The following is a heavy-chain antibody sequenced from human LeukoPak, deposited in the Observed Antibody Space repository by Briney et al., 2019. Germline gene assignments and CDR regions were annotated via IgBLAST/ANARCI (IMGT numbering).Heavy chain of an antibody. CDR2: ISSSGGTI. CDR1: GFTFSSYE. Sequence: GGSLRLSCAASGFTFSSYEMNWVRQAPGKGLEWVSYISSSGGTIYYADSVKGRFTISRDNAKNSLYLQMNSLRAEDTAVYYCARAKMTTAGGVFDYWGQGTLVTVSS. V-gene: IGHV3-48*03. D-gene: IGHD6-13*01. CDR3: ARAKMTTAGGVFDY. J-gene: IGHJ4*02.